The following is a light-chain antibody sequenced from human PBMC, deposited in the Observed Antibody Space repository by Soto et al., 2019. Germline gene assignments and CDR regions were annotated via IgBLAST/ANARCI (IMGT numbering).Light chain of an antibody. J-gene: IGKJ4*01. CDR1: QAINNF. CDR2: AAS. V-gene: IGKV1-27*01. Sequence: DIQMTQSPSSLSASVGERVTITCRASQAINNFLAWYQQEPGKVPRLLIYAASTVHTGVPSRFSGSGSGTEFTLTISSLQPEDVASYYCQKYNRVPLTFGGGTKVEIK. CDR3: QKYNRVPLT.